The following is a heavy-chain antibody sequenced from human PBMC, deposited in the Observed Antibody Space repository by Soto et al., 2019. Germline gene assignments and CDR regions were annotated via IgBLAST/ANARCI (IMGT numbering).Heavy chain of an antibody. J-gene: IGHJ4*02. D-gene: IGHD3-10*01. CDR2: ISSSSSYI. V-gene: IGHV3-21*01. CDR3: ARDFTMVRGVIHGVFDY. CDR1: GFTFSSYS. Sequence: PGGSLRLSCAASGFTFSSYSMNWVRQAPGKGLEWVSSISSSSSYIYYADSVKGRFTISRDNAKNSLYLQMNSLRAEDTAVYYCARDFTMVRGVIHGVFDYWGQGTLVTVSS.